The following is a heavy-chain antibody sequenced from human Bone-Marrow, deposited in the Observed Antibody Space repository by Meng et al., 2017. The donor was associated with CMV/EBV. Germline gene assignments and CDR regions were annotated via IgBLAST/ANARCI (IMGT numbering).Heavy chain of an antibody. J-gene: IGHJ6*02. CDR1: GFTFSNAW. CDR3: ARAAQWDFWSGYYYYYYYGMDV. D-gene: IGHD3-3*01. CDR2: IKSKTDGGTT. V-gene: IGHV3-15*01. Sequence: GGSLRLSCAASGFTFSNAWMSWVRQAPGKGLEWVGRIKSKTDGGTTDYAAPVKGRFTISRDDSKNTLYLQMNSLKTEDTAVYYCARAAQWDFWSGYYYYYYYGMDVWGQGTTVTVYS.